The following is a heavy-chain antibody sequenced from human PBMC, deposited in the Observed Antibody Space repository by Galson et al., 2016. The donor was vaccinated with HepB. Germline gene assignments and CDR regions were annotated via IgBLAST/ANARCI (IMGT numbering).Heavy chain of an antibody. CDR1: GGTFGNFG. CDR2: IILVSGQV. CDR3: ARGYFHSTAYSHLPEDYYGVAV. J-gene: IGHJ6*02. V-gene: IGHV1-69*06. D-gene: IGHD3-22*01. Sequence: SVKVSCKASGGTFGNFGFTWVRQAPGEGFEWMGGIILVSGQVNYAPKFQGRITIVADRSTTTSYRELSSLKSKAPAVHYCARGYFHSTAYSHLPEDYYGVAVWGQGTTVTVSS.